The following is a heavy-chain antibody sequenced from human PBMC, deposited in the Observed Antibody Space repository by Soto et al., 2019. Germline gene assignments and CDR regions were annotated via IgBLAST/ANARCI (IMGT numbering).Heavy chain of an antibody. D-gene: IGHD3-10*01. CDR1: GFTFSSYG. Sequence: GRSLRLSCAASGFTFSSYGMHWVRQAPGKGLEWVAFISNDGSDKNYADSVKGRFTLSRDNSKNTLYLQMNSLRAEDTAVYYCAKDQERWFGELLNYYFYYYMDVWGKGTTVTVSS. J-gene: IGHJ6*03. CDR2: ISNDGSDK. CDR3: AKDQERWFGELLNYYFYYYMDV. V-gene: IGHV3-30*18.